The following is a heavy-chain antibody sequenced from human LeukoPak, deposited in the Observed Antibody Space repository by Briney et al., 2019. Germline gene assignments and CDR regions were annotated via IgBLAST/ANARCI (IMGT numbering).Heavy chain of an antibody. Sequence: SETLSLTCTVSGGSISSYYWSWIPQPAGKGLEWIGRVYTSGTTNYNPSLRSRVAMSVDTSKNQFSLQLSSVTAADTAVYYCAGCGIAAAGRFDPWGQGTLVTVSS. CDR1: GGSISSYY. J-gene: IGHJ5*02. CDR3: AGCGIAAAGRFDP. D-gene: IGHD6-13*01. CDR2: VYTSGTT. V-gene: IGHV4-4*07.